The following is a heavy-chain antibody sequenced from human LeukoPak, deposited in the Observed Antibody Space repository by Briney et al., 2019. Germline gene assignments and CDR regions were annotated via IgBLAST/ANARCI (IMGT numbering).Heavy chain of an antibody. Sequence: PGGSLRLSCAASGFTFSNYYMSWIRQAPGKGLEWVSYISSSSSYTNYADSVKGRFTISRDNAKNSLYLQMNSLRAEDTAVYYCARGEDDMVSSFDYWGQGTLVTVSS. CDR3: ARGEDDMVSSFDY. V-gene: IGHV3-11*05. J-gene: IGHJ4*02. CDR1: GFTFSNYY. D-gene: IGHD3-10*01. CDR2: ISSSSSYT.